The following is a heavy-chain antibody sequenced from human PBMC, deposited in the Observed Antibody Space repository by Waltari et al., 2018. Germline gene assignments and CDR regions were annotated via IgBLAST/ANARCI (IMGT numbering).Heavy chain of an antibody. D-gene: IGHD2-2*01. CDR2: VDPEDGET. Sequence: EVQLVQSGAEVKKPGATVKISCKVSGYTFTDYYMHWVQQAPGKGLEWMGLVDPEDGETIYAEKFQGRVTITADTSTDTADMELSSRRSEDTAVYYCATGGCSSTSCYEVWYNWFDPWGQGTLVTVSS. J-gene: IGHJ5*02. V-gene: IGHV1-69-2*01. CDR1: GYTFTDYY. CDR3: ATGGCSSTSCYEVWYNWFDP.